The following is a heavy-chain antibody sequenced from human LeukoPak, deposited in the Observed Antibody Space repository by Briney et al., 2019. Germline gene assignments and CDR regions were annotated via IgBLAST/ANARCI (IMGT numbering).Heavy chain of an antibody. Sequence: ASVKVSCKASGYTFTSYYMHWVRQAPGQGLEWMGIINPSGGSTSYAQKFQGRVTMTRDMSTSTVYMELSSLRSEDTAVYYCARAQNVDIVATIPFDYWGQGTLVTVSS. V-gene: IGHV1-46*01. D-gene: IGHD5-12*01. CDR3: ARAQNVDIVATIPFDY. CDR1: GYTFTSYY. J-gene: IGHJ4*02. CDR2: INPSGGST.